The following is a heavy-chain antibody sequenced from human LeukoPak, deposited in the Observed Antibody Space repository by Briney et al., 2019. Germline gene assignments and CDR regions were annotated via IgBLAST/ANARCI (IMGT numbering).Heavy chain of an antibody. V-gene: IGHV3-23*01. J-gene: IGHJ4*02. Sequence: PGGSLRLSCAGPGFTFSSNALSWVRQAPGKGLEWVSAISTSGGNTYYADSVRGRFTISRDNSKNTLYLQMNTLRAEDTAVYYCATTKQARRYFDYWGQGTLATVSS. CDR3: ATTKQARRYFDY. CDR2: ISTSGGNT. CDR1: GFTFSSNA. D-gene: IGHD1-1*01.